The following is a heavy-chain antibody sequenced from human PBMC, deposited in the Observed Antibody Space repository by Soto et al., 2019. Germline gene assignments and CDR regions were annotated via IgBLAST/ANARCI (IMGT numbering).Heavy chain of an antibody. J-gene: IGHJ5*02. CDR3: ARGGDCSGGSCYSDDWFDP. V-gene: IGHV4-30-2*01. CDR1: GGSISSGGYS. D-gene: IGHD2-15*01. Sequence: KTSETLSLTCAVSGGSISSGGYSWSWIRQPPGKGLEWIGYIYHSGSTYYNPSLKSRVTISVDRSKNQFSLKLSSVTAADTAVYYCARGGDCSGGSCYSDDWFDPWGQGTLVTVSS. CDR2: IYHSGST.